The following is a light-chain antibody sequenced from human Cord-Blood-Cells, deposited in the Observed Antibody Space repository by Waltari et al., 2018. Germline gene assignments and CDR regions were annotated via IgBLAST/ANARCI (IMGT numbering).Light chain of an antibody. CDR3: QQFNNYPWT. Sequence: AIQLTQSPSSLSASVGDRVTITCRASQGISSALAWYQQKPGKAPKLRIYDDSSFESGVPSRFSGSGSGTDFTLTISSLQPEDFATYYCQQFNNYPWTFGQGTKVEIK. CDR1: QGISSA. CDR2: DDS. J-gene: IGKJ1*01. V-gene: IGKV1D-13*01.